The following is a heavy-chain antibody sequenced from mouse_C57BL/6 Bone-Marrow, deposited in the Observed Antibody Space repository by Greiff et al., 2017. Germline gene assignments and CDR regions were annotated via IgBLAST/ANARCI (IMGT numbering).Heavy chain of an antibody. CDR2: ISSGGSYT. CDR1: GFTFSSYG. CDR3: ARPYYAMDY. V-gene: IGHV5-6*01. Sequence: EVQVVESGGDLVKPGGSLKLSCAASGFTFSSYGMSWVRQTPDKRLEWVATISSGGSYTYYPDSVKGRFTISRYNAKNTLYLQMSSLKSEDTAMYYCARPYYAMDYWGQGTSVTVSS. J-gene: IGHJ4*01.